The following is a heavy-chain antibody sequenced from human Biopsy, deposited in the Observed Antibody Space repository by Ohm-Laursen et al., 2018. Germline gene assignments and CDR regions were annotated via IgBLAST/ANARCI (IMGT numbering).Heavy chain of an antibody. Sequence: GYSVKVSCKPSGYTFTAFSAHWLRQAPGQGLEWMGWINPKSGDTDYPQNFQGRVSMTRDTSISTAYMDLSRLRSDDTAVYYCARGRRHCSGTCSRWYFDLWGRGTLVTVSS. J-gene: IGHJ2*01. CDR2: INPKSGDT. CDR1: GYTFTAFS. V-gene: IGHV1-2*02. CDR3: ARGRRHCSGTCSRWYFDL. D-gene: IGHD2-2*01.